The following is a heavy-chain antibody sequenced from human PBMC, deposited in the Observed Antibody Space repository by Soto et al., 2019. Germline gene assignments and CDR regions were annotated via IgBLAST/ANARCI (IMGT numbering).Heavy chain of an antibody. V-gene: IGHV3-21*02. CDR2: INGRSNYK. CDR1: GFSFSTYN. J-gene: IGHJ4*02. CDR3: VREDGVVGANSAFDY. D-gene: IGHD1-26*01. Sequence: EVQVVESGGGLVKPGGSLRLSCATSGFSFSTYNMNWVRQAPGKGLEWVSSINGRSNYKYYTDSVKGRFAISRDNPKNPLDLKMASLRVEDTAVYYCVREDGVVGANSAFDYWGQGTLVTVSS.